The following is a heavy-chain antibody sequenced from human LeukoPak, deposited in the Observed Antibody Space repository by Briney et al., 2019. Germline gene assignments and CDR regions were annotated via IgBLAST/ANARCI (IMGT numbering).Heavy chain of an antibody. J-gene: IGHJ4*02. Sequence: PSETLSLTCAVYGGSFSGYYWSWIRQPPGKGLEWIGEINHSGSTNCNPSLKSRVTISVDTSKNQFSLKLSSVTAANTAVYYCRYYYDSSGYNFDYWGQGTLVTVSS. CDR2: INHSGST. V-gene: IGHV4-34*01. CDR1: GGSFSGYY. CDR3: RYYYDSSGYNFDY. D-gene: IGHD3-22*01.